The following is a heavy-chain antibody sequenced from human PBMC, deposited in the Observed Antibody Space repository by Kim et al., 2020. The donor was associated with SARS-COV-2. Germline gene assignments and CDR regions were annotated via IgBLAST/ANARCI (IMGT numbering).Heavy chain of an antibody. J-gene: IGHJ4*02. CDR3: ARGRALRYFDWLSLLGY. D-gene: IGHD3-9*01. CDR1: GGSVSSGSYY. CDR2: IYYSGST. Sequence: SETLSLTCTVSGGSVSSGSYYWSWIRQPPGKGLEWIGYIYYSGSTNYNPSRKSRVTISVDTSKNQFSLKLSSVTAADTAVYYCARGRALRYFDWLSLLGYWGQGTLVTVSS. V-gene: IGHV4-61*01.